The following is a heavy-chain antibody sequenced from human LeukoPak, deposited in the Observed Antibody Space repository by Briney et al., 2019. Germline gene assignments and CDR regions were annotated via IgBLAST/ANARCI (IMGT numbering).Heavy chain of an antibody. CDR3: TKTSPHFDY. Sequence: GGSLRLSCVASGFTFSSYDLRWVRQAPGKGLDWVGRIRTEADGGTADYAAPVKGRFTISRDDSKNTLFLQMNSLESEDTAVYYCTKTSPHFDYWGQGILVTVSS. CDR2: IRTEADGGTA. J-gene: IGHJ4*02. CDR1: GFTFSSYD. V-gene: IGHV3-15*05.